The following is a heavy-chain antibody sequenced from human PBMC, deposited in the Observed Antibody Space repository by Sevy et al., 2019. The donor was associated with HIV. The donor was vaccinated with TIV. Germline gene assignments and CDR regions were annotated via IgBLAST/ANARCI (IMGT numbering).Heavy chain of an antibody. CDR1: GFTFSTYA. CDR2: ISDDGNNK. D-gene: IGHD3-22*01. CDR3: ASHYYDSTGYYYPLDY. J-gene: IGHJ4*02. Sequence: GGSLRLSCTASGFTFSTYAMYWVRQAPGKGLEWVAVISDDGNNKDYADSVKGRFTVSRDNSKNTLYLQMNSLRAEDTAVYYCASHYYDSTGYYYPLDYWGQGTLVTVSS. V-gene: IGHV3-30*04.